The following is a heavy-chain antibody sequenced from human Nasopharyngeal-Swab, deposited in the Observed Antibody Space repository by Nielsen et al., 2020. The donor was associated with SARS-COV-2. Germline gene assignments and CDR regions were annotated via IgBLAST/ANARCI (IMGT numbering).Heavy chain of an antibody. D-gene: IGHD6-13*01. Sequence: YYMSWIRQHPGKGLEWIGYIYYSGSTYYNPSLKSRITISVDTSKNQFSLKLSSVTAADTAVYYCARVASYSSSWAPYYYMDVWGKGTTVTVSS. J-gene: IGHJ6*03. CDR1: YY. CDR3: ARVASYSSSWAPYYYMDV. V-gene: IGHV4-31*02. CDR2: IYYSGST.